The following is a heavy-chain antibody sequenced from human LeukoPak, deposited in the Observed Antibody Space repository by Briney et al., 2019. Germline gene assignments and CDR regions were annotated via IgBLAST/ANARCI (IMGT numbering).Heavy chain of an antibody. V-gene: IGHV4-30-4*01. D-gene: IGHD6-13*01. CDR1: GGSISSGDYY. CDR2: IYYSGST. J-gene: IGHJ4*02. Sequence: PSETLSLTCTVSGGSISSGDYYWSWIRQPPGKGLEWIGYIYYSGSTYYNPSLKSRVTISVDTSKNQFSLKLSSVTAADTAVYYCARDPGQQLFDYWGQGTLVTVSS. CDR3: ARDPGQQLFDY.